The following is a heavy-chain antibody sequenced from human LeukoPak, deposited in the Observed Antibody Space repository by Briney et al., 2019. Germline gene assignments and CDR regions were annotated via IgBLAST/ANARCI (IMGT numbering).Heavy chain of an antibody. J-gene: IGHJ6*02. Sequence: GESLKISCKGSGYSFTSYWIGWVRQMPGKGLEWMGIIYPGDSDTRYSPSFQGQVTISADKSISTAYLQWSSLKASDTAMYYCARLVGRRWPDPAGLGMDVWGQGTRVTVSS. V-gene: IGHV5-51*01. CDR2: IYPGDSDT. CDR1: GYSFTSYW. D-gene: IGHD2-15*01. CDR3: ARLVGRRWPDPAGLGMDV.